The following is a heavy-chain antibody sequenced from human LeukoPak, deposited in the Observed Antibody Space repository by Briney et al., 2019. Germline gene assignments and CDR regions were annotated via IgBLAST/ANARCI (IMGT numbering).Heavy chain of an antibody. CDR2: IYYSQST. Sequence: SETLSLTCTVSGGSISSYYWSWIRQPPGKGLEWIGYIYYSQSTNYNPSLKSRVTISVATSQNQVSLKLISVTAADTAVYYCARGTSDSWTQYFDYWGQGTLVTVSS. V-gene: IGHV4-59*01. D-gene: IGHD6-13*01. J-gene: IGHJ4*02. CDR3: ARGTSDSWTQYFDY. CDR1: GGSISSYY.